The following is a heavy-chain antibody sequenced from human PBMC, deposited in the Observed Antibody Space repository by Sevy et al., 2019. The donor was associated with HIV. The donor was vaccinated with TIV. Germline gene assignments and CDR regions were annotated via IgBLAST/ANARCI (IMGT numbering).Heavy chain of an antibody. D-gene: IGHD3-22*01. CDR3: ARDSYYYDMHSSYRPPDY. CDR1: GYNFNTYG. J-gene: IGHJ4*02. V-gene: IGHV1-18*01. Sequence: ASVKVSCKASGYNFNTYGITWVRQAPGQGLEWVGWIGVNNGKTNYAASLQARNSMTADTSTSTVYMELMTLTSDDTAMYFCARDSYYYDMHSSYRPPDYWGQGTLVTVSS. CDR2: IGVNNGKT.